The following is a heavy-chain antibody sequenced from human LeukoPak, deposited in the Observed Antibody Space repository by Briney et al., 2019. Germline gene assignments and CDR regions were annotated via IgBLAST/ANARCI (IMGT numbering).Heavy chain of an antibody. CDR3: AKDSHPKTNWFDP. J-gene: IGHJ5*02. Sequence: SVKGQFTISRDNSKNTLYLQMNSLRAEDTAVYYCAKDSHPKTNWFDPWGQGTLVTVSS. V-gene: IGHV3-23*01.